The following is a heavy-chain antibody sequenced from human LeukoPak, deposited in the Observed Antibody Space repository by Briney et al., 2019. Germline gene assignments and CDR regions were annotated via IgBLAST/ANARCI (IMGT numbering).Heavy chain of an antibody. CDR3: ARGWRGYEIAARLHYYYYMDV. CDR1: GGSISSYY. V-gene: IGHV4-34*01. J-gene: IGHJ6*03. D-gene: IGHD6-6*01. CDR2: INHSGST. Sequence: SETLSLNCTVSGGSISSYYWSWIRQPPGKGLEWVGEINHSGSTNYNPTLKSRVTISVDTSKNQFSLKLSSVTAADTAVYYCARGWRGYEIAARLHYYYYMDVWGKGTTVTVSS.